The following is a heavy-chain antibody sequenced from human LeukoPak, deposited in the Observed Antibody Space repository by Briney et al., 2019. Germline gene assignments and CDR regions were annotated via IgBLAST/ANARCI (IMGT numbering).Heavy chain of an antibody. CDR1: GGTFSSYA. CDR2: IIPILGIA. Sequence: GASVEVSCKASGGTFSSYAISWVRQAPGQGLEWMGRIIPILGIANYAQKFQGRVTITADKSTSTAYMELSSLRSEDTAVYYCARDEVVVVVAATYVKFDHWGQGTLVTVSS. D-gene: IGHD2-15*01. CDR3: ARDEVVVVVAATYVKFDH. V-gene: IGHV1-69*04. J-gene: IGHJ5*02.